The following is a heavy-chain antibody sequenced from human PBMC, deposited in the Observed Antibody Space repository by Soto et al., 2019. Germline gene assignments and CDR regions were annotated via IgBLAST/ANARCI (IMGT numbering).Heavy chain of an antibody. V-gene: IGHV3-23*01. CDR2: ISGSGSTT. CDR1: GFSFNNHA. Sequence: GGSLRLSCAASGFSFNNHAMTWVRQAPGKGLEWVSGISGSGSTTHYADSVKGRFTISRDNSRDTLYLQMNSLRADDTAVYFCAKDRLMLTMVVVGAFDFWGLGTMVTVSS. J-gene: IGHJ3*01. CDR3: AKDRLMLTMVVVGAFDF. D-gene: IGHD3-22*01.